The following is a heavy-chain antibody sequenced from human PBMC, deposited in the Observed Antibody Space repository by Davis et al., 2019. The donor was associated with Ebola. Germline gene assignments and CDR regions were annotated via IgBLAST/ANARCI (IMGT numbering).Heavy chain of an antibody. CDR3: ARDRVLWGYFDY. CDR1: GGTFSSYA. CDR2: INSYIHNT. Sequence: ASVKVSCKASGGTFSSYAISWVRQAPGQGLEWMGWINSYIHNTNSAQKFKGRVTMTTDTSTSTAYMELRSLRSDDTAVYYCARDRVLWGYFDYWGQGTLVTVSS. J-gene: IGHJ4*02. V-gene: IGHV1-18*01. D-gene: IGHD3-16*01.